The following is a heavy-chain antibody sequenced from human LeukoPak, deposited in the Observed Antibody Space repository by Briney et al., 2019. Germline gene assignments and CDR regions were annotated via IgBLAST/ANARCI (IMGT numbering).Heavy chain of an antibody. V-gene: IGHV3-15*01. D-gene: IGHD2-2*01. CDR3: TTLSVSEYCSRTSCRDIKSYFDY. CDR2: IKSKTDGGTT. CDR1: GFTFSNAW. J-gene: IGHJ4*02. Sequence: GGSLRLSCAASGFTFSNAWMSWVRQAPGKGLEWVGRIKSKTDGGTTDYAAPVKGRFTISRGDSKNTLYLQMNSLKTEDTAVYYCTTLSVSEYCSRTSCRDIKSYFDYWGQGTLVTVSS.